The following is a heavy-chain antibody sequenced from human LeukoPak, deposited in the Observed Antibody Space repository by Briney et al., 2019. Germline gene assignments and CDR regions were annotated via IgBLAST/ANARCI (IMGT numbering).Heavy chain of an antibody. CDR2: ISGSGGST. Sequence: GGSLRLSCAASGFTFSSYAMSWVRQAPGKGLEWVSAISGSGGSTYYADSVKGRFTISRDNSKNTLYLQMNTLRAGDTAVYYCAKGVGYCSGGSCQQFDYWGQGTLVTVSS. V-gene: IGHV3-23*01. D-gene: IGHD2-15*01. CDR3: AKGVGYCSGGSCQQFDY. J-gene: IGHJ4*02. CDR1: GFTFSSYA.